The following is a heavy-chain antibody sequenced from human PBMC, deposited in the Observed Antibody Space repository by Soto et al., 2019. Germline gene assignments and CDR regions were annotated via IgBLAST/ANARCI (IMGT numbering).Heavy chain of an antibody. V-gene: IGHV1-46*01. Sequence: GASVKVSCKASGYTFTSYYMHWVRQAPGQGLEWMGIINPSGGSTGYAQKFQGRVTMTRDTSTSTVYMELSSLRSEDTAVYYCARDRQYYYDSSGYDAFDIWGQGTMVTVSS. D-gene: IGHD3-22*01. CDR2: INPSGGST. CDR3: ARDRQYYYDSSGYDAFDI. J-gene: IGHJ3*02. CDR1: GYTFTSYY.